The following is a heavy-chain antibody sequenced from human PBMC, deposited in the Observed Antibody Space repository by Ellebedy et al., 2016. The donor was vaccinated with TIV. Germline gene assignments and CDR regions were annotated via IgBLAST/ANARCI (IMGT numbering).Heavy chain of an antibody. CDR2: VSSTRRHI. Sequence: GGSLRLXXAASGFTFSHHWMHWVRQAPGKGLEWVSSVSSTRRHIYYADSVKGRFIISRDNGENSLYLQMNSLRVEDTAIYYCARSPVVGVIDEDWYFDLWGRGTLVTVSS. D-gene: IGHD3-16*02. CDR1: GFTFSHHW. V-gene: IGHV3-21*01. J-gene: IGHJ2*01. CDR3: ARSPVVGVIDEDWYFDL.